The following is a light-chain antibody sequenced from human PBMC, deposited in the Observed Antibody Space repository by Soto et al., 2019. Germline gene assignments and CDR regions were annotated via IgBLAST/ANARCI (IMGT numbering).Light chain of an antibody. CDR3: AAWYYSLSVL. CDR1: SSNIGSNY. Sequence: QSVLTQPPSASGTPGQRVTISCSGSSSNIGSNYVYWYQQLPGTAPKLLIYRNNQRPSGVPDRFSGSKSGTAASLSISVLRSEDEAEYDCAAWYYSLSVLFGGGTKLTVL. V-gene: IGLV1-47*01. CDR2: RNN. J-gene: IGLJ2*01.